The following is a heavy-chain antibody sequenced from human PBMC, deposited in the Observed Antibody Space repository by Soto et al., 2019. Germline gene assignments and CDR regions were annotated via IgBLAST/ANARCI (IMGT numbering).Heavy chain of an antibody. CDR3: ARLNPSSSSTYFDY. CDR2: IYYSGST. V-gene: IGHV4-39*01. J-gene: IGHJ4*02. Sequence: QLQLQESGPGLVKPSETLSLTCTVSGGSISSSSYYWGWIRQPPGKGLEWIGSIYYSGSTYYNPPLKSRVTISVDTSKNQFSLKLSSVTAADTAVYYCARLNPSSSSTYFDYWGQGTLVTVSS. CDR1: GGSISSSSYY. D-gene: IGHD6-13*01.